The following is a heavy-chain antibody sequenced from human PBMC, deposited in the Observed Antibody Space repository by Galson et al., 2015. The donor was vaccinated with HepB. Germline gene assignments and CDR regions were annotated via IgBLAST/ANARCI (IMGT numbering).Heavy chain of an antibody. V-gene: IGHV3-30*04. Sequence: SLRLSCAASGFTFSSYAMHWVRQAPGKGLEWVAVISYDGSNKYYADSVKGRFTISRDNSKNTLYLQMNSLRAEDTAVYYCARDIGRDGYFQHWGQGTLVTVSP. CDR1: GFTFSSYA. D-gene: IGHD5-24*01. CDR3: ARDIGRDGYFQH. CDR2: ISYDGSNK. J-gene: IGHJ1*01.